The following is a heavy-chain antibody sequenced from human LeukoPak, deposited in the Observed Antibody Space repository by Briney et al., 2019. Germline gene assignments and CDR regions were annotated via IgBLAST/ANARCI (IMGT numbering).Heavy chain of an antibody. CDR1: GFTFSSYG. J-gene: IGHJ4*02. D-gene: IGHD3-10*01. CDR2: IRYDGSNK. CDR3: AKGGGTYYGSGSLFDY. Sequence: GGSLRLSCAASGFTFSSYGMHWVRQAPGKGLEWVAFIRYDGSNKYYADSVKGRFTISRDNSKNTLYLQMNSLRAEDTAVYYCAKGGGTYYGSGSLFDYWGQGTLVTVSS. V-gene: IGHV3-30*02.